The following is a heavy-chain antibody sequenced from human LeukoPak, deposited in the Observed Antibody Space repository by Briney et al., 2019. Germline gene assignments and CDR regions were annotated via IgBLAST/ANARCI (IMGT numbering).Heavy chain of an antibody. V-gene: IGHV3-53*01. Sequence: GGSLRLSCAASGFTVRDNYMSWVRQPPGKGLEWVSFIYTGTNTYYADSVKGRFTISRDISKNTLDLQMDSPRVEDTAVYFCARDGGSGISFDNYIYYGMDVWGQGTTVTVSS. CDR2: IYTGTNT. D-gene: IGHD3-16*01. J-gene: IGHJ6*02. CDR3: ARDGGSGISFDNYIYYGMDV. CDR1: GFTVRDNY.